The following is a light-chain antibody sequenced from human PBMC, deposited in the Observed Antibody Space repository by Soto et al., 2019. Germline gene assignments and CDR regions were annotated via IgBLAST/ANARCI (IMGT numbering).Light chain of an antibody. CDR2: GAS. J-gene: IGKJ1*01. V-gene: IGKV1-6*01. CDR1: HDIRNY. Sequence: IKVTQSPPSLSASVGDRVTITCRSRHDIRNYLGWYQQKPGKAPQLLIYGASSLQRGVSSRFSCSGFGTDFTLTTSSLQPEDSATYYCLQDRSHFWTFGQGTKVDI. CDR3: LQDRSHFWT.